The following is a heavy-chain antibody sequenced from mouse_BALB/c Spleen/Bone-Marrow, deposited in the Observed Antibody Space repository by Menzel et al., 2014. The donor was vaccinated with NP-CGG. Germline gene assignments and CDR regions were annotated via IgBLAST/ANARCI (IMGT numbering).Heavy chain of an antibody. CDR1: GYTFTDYA. Sequence: VKVVESGAELVRPGVSVKISCKGSGYTFTDYAMHWVKQSHAKSLEWIGVISTYYGDASYNQKFKGKATMTVDKSSSTAYMELARLTSEDSAIYYCARDAMDYWGQGTSVTVS. CDR3: ARDAMDY. V-gene: IGHV1S137*01. CDR2: ISTYYGDA. J-gene: IGHJ4*01.